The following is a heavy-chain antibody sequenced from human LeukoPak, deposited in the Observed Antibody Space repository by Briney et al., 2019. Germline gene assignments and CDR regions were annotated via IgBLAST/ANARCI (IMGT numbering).Heavy chain of an antibody. CDR2: VFVSGSA. CDR1: GVSITSYY. Sequence: SETLSLTCTVSGVSITSYYWSWIRQPARQGLEWIGRVFVSGSANYNPSLRSRVTLSVDKSKNPFSLKLTSVTAADTAVYYCAREPLSGTDSWGQGTLVTVSS. V-gene: IGHV4-4*07. CDR3: AREPLSGTDS. D-gene: IGHD3-10*01. J-gene: IGHJ4*02.